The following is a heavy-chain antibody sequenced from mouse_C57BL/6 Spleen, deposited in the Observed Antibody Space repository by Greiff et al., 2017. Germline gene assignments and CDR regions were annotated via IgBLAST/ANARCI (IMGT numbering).Heavy chain of an antibody. CDR1: GYTFTDYY. CDR3: ARWHYGSSLFDY. Sequence: EVQLQQSEPELVKPGASVKISCKASGYTFTDYYMNWVKQSHGKSLEGIGDINPNNGGTSYNQKFKGKATLTVDKSSSTAYMELRSLTSEDSEVYYCARWHYGSSLFDYWGQGTTLTVSS. CDR2: INPNNGGT. D-gene: IGHD1-1*01. V-gene: IGHV1-26*01. J-gene: IGHJ2*01.